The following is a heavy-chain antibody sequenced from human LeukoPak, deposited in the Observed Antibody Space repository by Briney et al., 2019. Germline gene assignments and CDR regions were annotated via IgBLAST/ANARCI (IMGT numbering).Heavy chain of an antibody. CDR3: AKWDYGDSSDY. J-gene: IGHJ4*02. D-gene: IGHD4-17*01. CDR1: GFTFDDYA. V-gene: IGHV3-9*01. CDR2: ISWNSGSI. Sequence: GGSLRLSCAASGFTFDDYAMHWVRQAPGKGLEWVSDISWNSGSIGYADSVKGRFTISRDNAKNSLYLQMNSLRAEDTALYYCAKWDYGDSSDYWGQGTLVTVSS.